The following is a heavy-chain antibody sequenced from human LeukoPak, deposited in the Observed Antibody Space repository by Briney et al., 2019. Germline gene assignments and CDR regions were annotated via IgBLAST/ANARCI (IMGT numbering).Heavy chain of an antibody. CDR1: GFTVSSNY. D-gene: IGHD6-19*01. V-gene: IGHV3-53*01. Sequence: PGGSLTLSCAASGFTVSSNYMSWVRQAPGKGLEWVSVIYRGGSTYYADFVKGRFTISRDNSKNTLFLQMNSLTAEDTAMFYCARSRLDAFDIWGQGTMVTVSS. CDR2: IYRGGST. J-gene: IGHJ3*02. CDR3: ARSRLDAFDI.